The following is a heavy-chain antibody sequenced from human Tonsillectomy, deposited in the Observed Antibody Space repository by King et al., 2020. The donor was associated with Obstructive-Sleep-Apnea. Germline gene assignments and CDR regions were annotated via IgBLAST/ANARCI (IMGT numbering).Heavy chain of an antibody. CDR3: VRDESGYDILTGVYGMDV. D-gene: IGHD3-9*01. J-gene: IGHJ6*02. V-gene: IGHV3-30*03. CDR2: ISYDGSNK. Sequence: VQLVESGGGVVQPGRSLRLSCAASGFTFSSYGMHWVRQAPGKGLEWVAVISYDGSNKYYADSVKGRFTISRDNSKNMLYLQMNSLRAEETAMYYCVRDESGYDILTGVYGMDVWGQGTTVTVSS. CDR1: GFTFSSYG.